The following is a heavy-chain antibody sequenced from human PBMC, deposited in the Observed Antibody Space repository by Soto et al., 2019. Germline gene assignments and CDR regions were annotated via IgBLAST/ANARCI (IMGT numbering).Heavy chain of an antibody. CDR3: ARGQNQDSSGYYADY. CDR2: IYHSGST. Sequence: SETLSLTCTVSGDSVSNTNYFWSWIRQPPGKGLEWIGYIYHSGSTYYNPSLKSRVTISVDRSKNQFSLKLSSVTAADTAVYYCARGQNQDSSGYYADYWGQGTLVTVSS. CDR1: GDSVSNTNYF. V-gene: IGHV4-30-2*01. D-gene: IGHD3-22*01. J-gene: IGHJ4*02.